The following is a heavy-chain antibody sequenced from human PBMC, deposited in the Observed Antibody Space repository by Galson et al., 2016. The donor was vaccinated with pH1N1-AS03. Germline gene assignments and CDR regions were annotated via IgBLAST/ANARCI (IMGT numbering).Heavy chain of an antibody. V-gene: IGHV3-23*01. Sequence: SLRLSCAASGFIFSYRVMTWLRQAPGKAPEWVSSISGRTMTSYYADAVMGRFTISRDNFKNKMYLQMDSLRAEDTATYYCATEWGVAGTWGQGTVVTVSS. CDR2: ISGRTMTS. CDR1: GFIFSYRV. CDR3: ATEWGVAGT. D-gene: IGHD3-3*01. J-gene: IGHJ5*02.